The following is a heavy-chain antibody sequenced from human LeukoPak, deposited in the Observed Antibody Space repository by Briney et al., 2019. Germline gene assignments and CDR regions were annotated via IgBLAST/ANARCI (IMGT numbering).Heavy chain of an antibody. V-gene: IGHV3-23*01. CDR3: AKDTQLWDLRAFDY. CDR2: ISGSGGST. CDR1: GITFSIYA. D-gene: IGHD5-18*01. Sequence: GGSLRLSCAASGITFSIYAMSWVRQAPGKGLEWVSAISGSGGSTYYADSVKGRFTISRDNSKNTLYLQMNSLRAEDTAVYYCAKDTQLWDLRAFDYWGQGTLVTVSS. J-gene: IGHJ4*02.